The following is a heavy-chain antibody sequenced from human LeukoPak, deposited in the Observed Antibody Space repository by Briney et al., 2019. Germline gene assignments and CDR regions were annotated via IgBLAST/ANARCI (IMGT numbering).Heavy chain of an antibody. CDR1: GFTVSSSY. Sequence: GGSLRLSCAASGFTVSSSYMTWVRQAPGKGLEWVSVIYSGGSTHYAGSVKGRFTISRDNSKNTVYLQMNSLRAEDTAVYHCARAPYSSSWYFDYWGQGTLVAVSS. D-gene: IGHD6-13*01. CDR2: IYSGGST. V-gene: IGHV3-66*01. CDR3: ARAPYSSSWYFDY. J-gene: IGHJ4*02.